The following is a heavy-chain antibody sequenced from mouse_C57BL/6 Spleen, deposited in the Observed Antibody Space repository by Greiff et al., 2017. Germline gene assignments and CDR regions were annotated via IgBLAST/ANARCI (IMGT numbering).Heavy chain of an antibody. J-gene: IGHJ1*03. Sequence: QVQLQQPGAELVRPGSSVKLSCKASGYTFTSYWMHWVKQRPIQGLEWIGNIDPSDSETHYNQKFKDKATLTVDKSSSTAYMQLSSLTSEDSAVYYCAISISAVVRTNWYFDVWGTGTTVTVSS. CDR2: IDPSDSET. D-gene: IGHD1-1*01. V-gene: IGHV1-52*01. CDR3: AISISAVVRTNWYFDV. CDR1: GYTFTSYW.